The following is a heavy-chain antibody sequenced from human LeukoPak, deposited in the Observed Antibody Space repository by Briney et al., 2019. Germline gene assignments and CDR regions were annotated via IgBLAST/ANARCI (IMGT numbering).Heavy chain of an antibody. Sequence: TGGSLRLSCAASGFTFSSYSMNWVRQAPGKGLVWVSRINGDGSSTNYADSVRGRFTISRDNAKNTLYLQMNSLRAEDTAMYHCARDPYSGTGLWGQGTLVTVSS. CDR2: INGDGSST. V-gene: IGHV3-74*01. D-gene: IGHD1-26*01. J-gene: IGHJ4*02. CDR1: GFTFSSYS. CDR3: ARDPYSGTGL.